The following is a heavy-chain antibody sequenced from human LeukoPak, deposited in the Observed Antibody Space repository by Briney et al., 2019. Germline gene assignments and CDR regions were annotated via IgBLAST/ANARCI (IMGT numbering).Heavy chain of an antibody. Sequence: SETLSLTCSLSGHSISSNYYWGWIRQPPGKGLEWIGSISHSGSTYYNPSLKSRLTMSVDTSKNQLSLKLRSVTAADTAIYYCTRGTYYDFWSGYYSDYWGQGTLVAVPS. CDR2: ISHSGST. CDR3: TRGTYYDFWSGYYSDY. J-gene: IGHJ4*02. CDR1: GHSISSNYY. V-gene: IGHV4-38-2*02. D-gene: IGHD3-3*01.